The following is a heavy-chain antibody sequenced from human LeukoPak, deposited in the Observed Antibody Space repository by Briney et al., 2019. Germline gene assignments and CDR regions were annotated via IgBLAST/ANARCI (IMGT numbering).Heavy chain of an antibody. Sequence: VASVKVSCKASGYTFTSYYMHWVRQAPGQGLEWMGIINPSGGSTSYAQKFQGRVTMTRDMSTSTVYMELSSLRSEDTAVYYCARDPRATDYGSGSDDPNDAFDIWGQGTMVTVSS. CDR1: GYTFTSYY. CDR3: ARDPRATDYGSGSDDPNDAFDI. J-gene: IGHJ3*02. V-gene: IGHV1-46*01. D-gene: IGHD3-10*01. CDR2: INPSGGST.